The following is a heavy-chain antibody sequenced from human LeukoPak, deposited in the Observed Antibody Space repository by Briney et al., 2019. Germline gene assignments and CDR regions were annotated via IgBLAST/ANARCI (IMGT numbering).Heavy chain of an antibody. CDR1: GYTFTSYY. Sequence: GASVKVSCKASGYTFTSYYMHWVRQAPGQGLEWMGGIIPIFGTANYAQKFQGRVTITADESTSTAYMELSSLRSEDTAVYYCARDLGDRVLHDAFDIWGQGTMVTVSS. CDR2: IIPIFGTA. CDR3: ARDLGDRVLHDAFDI. J-gene: IGHJ3*02. D-gene: IGHD3-16*02. V-gene: IGHV1-69*13.